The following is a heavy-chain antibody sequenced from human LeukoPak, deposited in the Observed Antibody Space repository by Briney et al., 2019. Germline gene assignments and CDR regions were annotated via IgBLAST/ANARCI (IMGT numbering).Heavy chain of an antibody. D-gene: IGHD6-6*01. CDR3: ARVWYSSSSWSNWFDP. CDR1: GYTLTSYD. J-gene: IGHJ5*02. CDR2: MNPNSGNT. Sequence: ASVKVSCKASGYTLTSYDINWVRQATGQGLEWMGWMNPNSGNTGYAQKFQGRVTMTRNTSISTAYMELSSLRSEDTAVYYCARVWYSSSSWSNWFDPWGQGTLVTVSS. V-gene: IGHV1-8*01.